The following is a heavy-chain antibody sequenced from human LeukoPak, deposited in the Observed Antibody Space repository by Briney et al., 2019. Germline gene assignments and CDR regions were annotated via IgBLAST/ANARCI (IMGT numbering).Heavy chain of an antibody. Sequence: PSETLSLTCTVSGGSISSSNYYWDWIRQPPGKGLEWIGSIYYSGSTYYNPSLKTRVTILVDTSKNQFSLKMSSVTAADTAVYYCAREFSSTPPDHWGQGTLVTVSS. J-gene: IGHJ5*02. CDR1: GGSISSSNYY. D-gene: IGHD6-13*01. CDR3: AREFSSTPPDH. CDR2: IYYSGST. V-gene: IGHV4-39*07.